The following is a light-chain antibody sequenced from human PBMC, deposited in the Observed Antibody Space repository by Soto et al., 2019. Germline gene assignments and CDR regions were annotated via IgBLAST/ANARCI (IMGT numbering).Light chain of an antibody. CDR2: GNS. Sequence: QLVLTQPASVSGAPGQRVTISCTGTSSNIGGGYDVHWYQQLPGTAPKLLIYGNSNRPSGVPDRFSGSKSGTSASLAITGLQAEDDADYYCQSYDSSCYVFGTGTKLTVL. V-gene: IGLV1-40*01. CDR3: QSYDSSCYV. J-gene: IGLJ1*01. CDR1: SSNIGGGYD.